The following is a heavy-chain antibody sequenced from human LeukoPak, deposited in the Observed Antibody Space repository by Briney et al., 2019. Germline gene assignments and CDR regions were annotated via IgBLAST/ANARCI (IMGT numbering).Heavy chain of an antibody. CDR3: ARGGSRTIFGVVIISWSFDP. J-gene: IGHJ5*02. D-gene: IGHD3-3*01. Sequence: PSETLSLTCTVSGGSISSSSYYWSWIRQPPGKGLEWIGEINHSGSTNYNPSLKSRVTISVDTSKNQFSLKLSSVTAADTAVYYCARGGSRTIFGVVIISWSFDPWGQGTLVTVSS. V-gene: IGHV4-39*07. CDR2: INHSGST. CDR1: GGSISSSSYY.